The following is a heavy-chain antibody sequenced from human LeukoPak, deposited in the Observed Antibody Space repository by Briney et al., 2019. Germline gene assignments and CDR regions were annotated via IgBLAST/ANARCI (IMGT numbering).Heavy chain of an antibody. CDR3: ARDSNYYGSGIADI. CDR2: ISSSSSYI. J-gene: IGHJ3*02. D-gene: IGHD3-10*01. Sequence: GGSLRLSCAASGFTFSSYSMNWVRQAPGKGLEWVSSISSSSSYIYYADSVKGRFTISRDNAKNSLYLQMDSLRAEDTAVYYCARDSNYYGSGIADIWGQGTMVTVSS. CDR1: GFTFSSYS. V-gene: IGHV3-21*01.